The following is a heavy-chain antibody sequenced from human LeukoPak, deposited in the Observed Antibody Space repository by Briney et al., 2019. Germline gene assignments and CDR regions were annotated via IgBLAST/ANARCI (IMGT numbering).Heavy chain of an antibody. Sequence: GGSLRLSCVASGFTFSSYAMTWVRQAPGKGLGWVSGISGSGDRTYYADSVKGRFTISRDNSKNTLYLEMNGLTAEASAVYYCAKDRRAAAGRQDIWNYWGQGTLVTVSS. CDR1: GFTFSSYA. J-gene: IGHJ4*02. V-gene: IGHV3-23*01. CDR2: ISGSGDRT. CDR3: AKDRRAAAGRQDIWNY. D-gene: IGHD2-15*01.